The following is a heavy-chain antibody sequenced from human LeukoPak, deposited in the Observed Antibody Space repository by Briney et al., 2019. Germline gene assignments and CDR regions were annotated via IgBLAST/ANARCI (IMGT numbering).Heavy chain of an antibody. CDR3: ARDASVGDYPYFFDY. Sequence: GGSLRLSCAASGFTFSSYSMNWVRQAPGKGLEWVSSISFSSSYIYYADSVKGRFTISRDNAKNSLYLQMNSLRVEDTAVYYCARDASVGDYPYFFDYWGQGTLVTVSS. J-gene: IGHJ4*02. CDR2: ISFSSSYI. CDR1: GFTFSSYS. D-gene: IGHD2-21*02. V-gene: IGHV3-21*01.